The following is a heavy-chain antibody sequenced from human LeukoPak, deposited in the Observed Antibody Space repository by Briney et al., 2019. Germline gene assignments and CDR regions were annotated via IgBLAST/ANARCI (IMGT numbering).Heavy chain of an antibody. J-gene: IGHJ4*02. D-gene: IGHD5-12*01. CDR3: ARGHSAYDPFDY. Sequence: GRSLRLSCTPSGFTFGDYAMSWFRQAPGKGLEWVGFIRSKASGGTTEYAASVKDRLTISRDDSKSIAYLRMNSLKTDDTALYYCARGHSAYDPFDYWGQGTLVTVSS. CDR2: IRSKASGGTT. CDR1: GFTFGDYA. V-gene: IGHV3-49*03.